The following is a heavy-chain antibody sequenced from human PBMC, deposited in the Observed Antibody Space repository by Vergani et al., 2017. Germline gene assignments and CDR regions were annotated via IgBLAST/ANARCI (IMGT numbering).Heavy chain of an antibody. V-gene: IGHV1-18*04. CDR2: ISAYNGNK. CDR3: ARDPDIVVVPAAPYYYYYYCMDV. CDR1: GYTFTSYG. D-gene: IGHD2-2*01. J-gene: IGHJ6*02. Sequence: QVQLVQSGAEVKKPGASVKVSCKASGYTFTSYGISWGRQAPGQGLEWMGWISAYNGNKNYAQKLQGRVTMTTDTSTSTAYMELRSLRSDDTAVYYCARDPDIVVVPAAPYYYYYYCMDVWGQGTTVTVSS.